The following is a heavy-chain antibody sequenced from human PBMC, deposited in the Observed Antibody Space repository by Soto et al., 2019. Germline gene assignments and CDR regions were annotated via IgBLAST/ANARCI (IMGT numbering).Heavy chain of an antibody. J-gene: IGHJ4*02. D-gene: IGHD3-22*01. CDR1: GGSISSYY. CDR2: IYYSGST. CDR3: AREGTQYYYDSSGYYPTGFDY. Sequence: SETLSLTCTVSGGSISSYYWSWIRQPPGKGLEWIGYIYYSGSTNYNPSLKSRVTISVDTSKNQFSLKLSSVTAADTAVYYCAREGTQYYYDSSGYYPTGFDYWGQGTLVTVSS. V-gene: IGHV4-59*01.